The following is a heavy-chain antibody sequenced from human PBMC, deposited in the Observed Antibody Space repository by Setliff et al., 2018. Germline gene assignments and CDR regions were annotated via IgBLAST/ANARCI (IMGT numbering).Heavy chain of an antibody. J-gene: IGHJ6*03. CDR1: GYTFTNYA. Sequence: ASVKVSCKASGYTFTNYAMTWMRQAPGQGLEYMGWINTNTGNPIYAKGFTGRFVFSLDTSVSTAYLQISSLKSEDTAVYYCARGSRCGTIVYKGDYYMDVWGKGTTVTV. CDR3: ARGSRCGTIVYKGDYYMDV. CDR2: INTNTGNP. V-gene: IGHV7-4-1*02. D-gene: IGHD2-15*01.